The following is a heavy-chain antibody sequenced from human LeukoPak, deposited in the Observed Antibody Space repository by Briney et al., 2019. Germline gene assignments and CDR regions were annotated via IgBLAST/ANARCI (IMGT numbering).Heavy chain of an antibody. D-gene: IGHD6-19*01. V-gene: IGHV4-39*07. CDR3: ASRIAVSKFDY. CDR2: IYYTGST. Sequence: SETLSLTCTVYGGSISSTGYYWGWIRQPPGKGLEWLGNIYYTGSTYYNPSLKSRVTISVDTSKNQFSLRLSSVTAADTAVYYCASRIAVSKFDYWGQGTLVTDSS. J-gene: IGHJ4*02. CDR1: GGSISSTGYY.